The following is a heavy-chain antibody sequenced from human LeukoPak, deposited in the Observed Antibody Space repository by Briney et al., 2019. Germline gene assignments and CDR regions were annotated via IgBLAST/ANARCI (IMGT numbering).Heavy chain of an antibody. D-gene: IGHD3-22*01. V-gene: IGHV1-18*01. J-gene: IGHJ4*02. CDR2: ISAYNGDT. CDR1: GYTFTSYG. Sequence: ASVKVSCKASGYTFTSYGITWVRQAPGQGLEWMGWISAYNGDTNYAQNFQGRVTMTTDTSTSTAYMELRSLRSDDTGVYFCARGLPPRRNYDSSGYYSYYFDYWGQGTLVTVSS. CDR3: ARGLPPRRNYDSSGYYSYYFDY.